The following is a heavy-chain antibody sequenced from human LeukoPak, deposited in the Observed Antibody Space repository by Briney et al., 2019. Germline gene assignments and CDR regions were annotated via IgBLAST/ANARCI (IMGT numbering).Heavy chain of an antibody. D-gene: IGHD3-10*01. J-gene: IGHJ5*02. Sequence: GASVKVSCKASGYTFTGYYMHWVRQAPGQGLEWMGWINPNSGGTNYAQKFQGRVTMTRDTSISTAYMELSRLRSDDTAVYYCAREREYGWFGEHPVPSFSNSLINWFDPWGQGTLVTVSS. CDR2: INPNSGGT. V-gene: IGHV1-2*02. CDR1: GYTFTGYY. CDR3: AREREYGWFGEHPVPSFSNSLINWFDP.